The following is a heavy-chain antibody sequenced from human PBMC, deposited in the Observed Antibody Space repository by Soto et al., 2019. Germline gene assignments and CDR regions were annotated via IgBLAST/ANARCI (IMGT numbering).Heavy chain of an antibody. CDR2: IYYTGAT. V-gene: IGHV4-4*02. J-gene: IGHJ4*02. CDR1: TGSISSGNW. D-gene: IGHD6-19*01. Sequence: QVQLRESGPGLVEASGTLSLTCEVSTGSISSGNWWSWVRQPPGKGLEWIGEIYYTGATNYNPSLKNRITMTIDKSKDHFSLSLRSATAADTAVYYCARVFSSGCGWMYYFDFWGQGTLVSVSS. CDR3: ARVFSSGCGWMYYFDF.